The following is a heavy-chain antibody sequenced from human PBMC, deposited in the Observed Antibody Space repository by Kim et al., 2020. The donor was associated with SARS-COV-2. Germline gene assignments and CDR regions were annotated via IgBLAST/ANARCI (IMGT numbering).Heavy chain of an antibody. V-gene: IGHV3-74*03. CDR3: ARVGAHSSCWPYAY. CDR1: GFNFSNYW. Sequence: GGSLRLSCAPSGFNFSNYWFHWVRQTPGRGLEWVSRISSYGTSTTYADSVKGRFTISRANARNTLFLQMNSLRVEDTAVYYCARVGAHSSCWPYAYWVQG. CDR2: ISSYGTST. D-gene: IGHD6-19*01. J-gene: IGHJ4*02.